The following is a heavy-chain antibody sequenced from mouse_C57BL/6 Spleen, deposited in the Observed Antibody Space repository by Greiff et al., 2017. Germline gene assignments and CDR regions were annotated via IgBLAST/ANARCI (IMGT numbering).Heavy chain of an antibody. CDR2: IWGVGST. Sequence: VHLVESGPGLVAPSQSLSITCTVSGFSLTSYGVDWVRQSPGKGLEWLGVIWGVGSTNYNSALKSRLSISKDNSKSQVFLKMNSLQTDDTAMYYCASDNYGSSPFAYWGQGTLVTVSA. CDR1: GFSLTSYG. J-gene: IGHJ3*01. CDR3: ASDNYGSSPFAY. D-gene: IGHD1-1*01. V-gene: IGHV2-6*01.